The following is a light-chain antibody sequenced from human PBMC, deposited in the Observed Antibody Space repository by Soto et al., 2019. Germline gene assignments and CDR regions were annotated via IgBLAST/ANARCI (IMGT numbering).Light chain of an antibody. CDR2: WAS. V-gene: IGKV4-1*01. Sequence: DIVMTQSPDSLAVSLGERATINCKSSQSVLYSSNNKNYLAWYQQKPGQPPKLLIYWASTRESGAPDRFSGSESGTDFTLTISSLQAEDVAVYYGQQYFRPWTFGQGTKGEIK. CDR1: QSVLYSSNNKNY. J-gene: IGKJ1*01. CDR3: QQYFRPWT.